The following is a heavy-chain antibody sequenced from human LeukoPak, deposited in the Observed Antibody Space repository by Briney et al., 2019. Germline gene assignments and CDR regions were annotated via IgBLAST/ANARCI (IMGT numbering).Heavy chain of an antibody. D-gene: IGHD5-12*01. CDR2: MNPNSGNT. J-gene: IGHJ6*03. CDR3: ARMAATISEGYYGENYYYYMDV. V-gene: IGHV1-8*02. CDR1: GYTFTSYG. Sequence: GASVKVSCKASGYTFTSYGISWVRQATGQGLEWMGWMNPNSGNTGYAQKFQGRVTMTRNTSISTAYMELSSLRSEDTAVYYCARMAATISEGYYGENYYYYMDVWGKGTTVTISS.